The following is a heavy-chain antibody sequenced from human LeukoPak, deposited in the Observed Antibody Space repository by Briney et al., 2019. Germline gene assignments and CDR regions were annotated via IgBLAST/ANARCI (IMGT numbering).Heavy chain of an antibody. CDR3: ARGPRSYGGNSALDY. D-gene: IGHD4-23*01. J-gene: IGHJ4*02. CDR1: GYTFTSFY. CDR2: INPSGGST. Sequence: ASVKVSCKASGYTFTSFYMHWVRQAPGQGLEWMGIINPSGGSTSYAQKFQGRVTMTRDTSTSTVYMELSSLRSEDTAVYYCARGPRSYGGNSALDYWGQGTLVTVSS. V-gene: IGHV1-46*01.